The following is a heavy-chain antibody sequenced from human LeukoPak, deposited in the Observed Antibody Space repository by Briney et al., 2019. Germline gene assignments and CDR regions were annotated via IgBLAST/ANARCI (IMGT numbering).Heavy chain of an antibody. CDR3: ARFDTAMVLFDY. CDR1: GGSISSGGYS. J-gene: IGHJ4*02. V-gene: IGHV4-30-2*01. CDR2: IYHSGST. Sequence: SQTLSLTCAVSGGSISSGGYSWSWIRQPPGKGLEWIGYIYHSGSTYYNPSLKSRVTISVDRSKNQFSLKLSSVTAADTAVYYCARFDTAMVLFDYWGQGTLVTVPS. D-gene: IGHD5-18*01.